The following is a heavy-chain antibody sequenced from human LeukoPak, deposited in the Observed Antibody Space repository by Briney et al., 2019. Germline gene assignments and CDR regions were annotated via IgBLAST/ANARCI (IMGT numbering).Heavy chain of an antibody. CDR3: ARRDDSSGYHKIFDY. V-gene: IGHV4-34*01. J-gene: IGHJ4*02. CDR1: AESFSDYY. Sequence: SETLSLTCAVYAESFSDYYWSWIRQPPGKGLEWIGEINHSGSTNYNPSLKSRVTISIDTSKNQFYLKLSSLTAADTAVYYCARRDDSSGYHKIFDYWGPGTLVTVSS. D-gene: IGHD3-22*01. CDR2: INHSGST.